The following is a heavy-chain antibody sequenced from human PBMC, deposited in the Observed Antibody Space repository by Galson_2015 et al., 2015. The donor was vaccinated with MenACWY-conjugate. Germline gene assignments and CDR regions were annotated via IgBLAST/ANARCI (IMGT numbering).Heavy chain of an antibody. CDR1: GFVFYSYA. D-gene: IGHD6-19*01. CDR3: AKNVGTGWYPKSYGLDV. CDR2: VGGTGVST. Sequence: SLRLSCAASGFVFYSYAMSWVRQAPGKGLEWVATVGGTGVSTYYGNSVKGRFTISRDNSKNILFLQVSSLGAEDTAVYFCAKNVGTGWYPKSYGLDVWGQGTTVTVSS. V-gene: IGHV3-23*01. J-gene: IGHJ6*02.